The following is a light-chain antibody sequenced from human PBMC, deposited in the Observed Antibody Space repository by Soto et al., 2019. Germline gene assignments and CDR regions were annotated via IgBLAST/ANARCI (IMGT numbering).Light chain of an antibody. CDR3: QQYNSPYT. CDR1: QTISSW. J-gene: IGKJ2*01. CDR2: KAS. V-gene: IGKV1-5*03. Sequence: DIQMTQSPSTLSASVGDRVTITCRASQTISSWLAWYQQKPGKAPKLPIYKASSLESGVPSRFSGSGSGTEFTLTISSLQPDDFATYYCQQYNSPYTFGQGTKLEIK.